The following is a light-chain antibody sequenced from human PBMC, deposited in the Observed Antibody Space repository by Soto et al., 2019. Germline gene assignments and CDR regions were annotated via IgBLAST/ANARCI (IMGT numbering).Light chain of an antibody. CDR3: AAWDDSLNGPGYV. V-gene: IGLV1-44*01. CDR2: SNN. Sequence: QSVLTQPPSASGTPGQRVTISCSGSSSNIGSNTVNWYQQLPGTAPKLLIYSNNQRPSGVPDRFSGSKSVTSASLAISGLQSEDEADYYCAAWDDSLNGPGYVFGTGTKVTVL. J-gene: IGLJ1*01. CDR1: SSNIGSNT.